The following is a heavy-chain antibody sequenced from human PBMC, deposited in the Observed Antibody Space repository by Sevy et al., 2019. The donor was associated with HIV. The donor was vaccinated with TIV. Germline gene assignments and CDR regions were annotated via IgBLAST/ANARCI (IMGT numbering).Heavy chain of an antibody. CDR2: ISSGXSYI. CDR1: GFTXXXXX. V-gene: IGHV3-21*01. Sequence: GGSLRLSXAASGFTXXXXXMNWVRQAPGKGLEWVSSISSGXSYISYADSVKGRFTISRDNAKNSLYLQMNSLRAEDTAVYYCARDMXXYXTXXXXYWGQGTLVTVSS. CDR3: ARDMXXYXTXXXXY. J-gene: IGHJ4*02. D-gene: IGHD3-16*01.